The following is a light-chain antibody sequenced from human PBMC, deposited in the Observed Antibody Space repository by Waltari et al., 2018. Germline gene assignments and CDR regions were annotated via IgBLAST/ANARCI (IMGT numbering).Light chain of an antibody. J-gene: IGLJ3*02. CDR2: DGS. CDR3: QVLDGRTDHLV. CDR1: NLGRKN. Sequence: YVLTQAPSVSVAPGQTATITCGGDNLGRKNVHWCRQKPGQAPGLGVYDGSDRPSGIPERFSGSNSGNPATLTISRVEAGDEADFYCQVLDGRTDHLVFGGGTKLTVL. V-gene: IGLV3-21*02.